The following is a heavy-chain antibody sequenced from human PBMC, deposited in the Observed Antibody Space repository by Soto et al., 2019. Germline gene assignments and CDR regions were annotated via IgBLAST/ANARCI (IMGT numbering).Heavy chain of an antibody. V-gene: IGHV3-21*01. CDR3: ARIQDYGDYQQNAFDI. J-gene: IGHJ3*02. CDR2: ISSSSSYI. CDR1: GFTFSSYS. D-gene: IGHD4-17*01. Sequence: GGSLRLSCAASGFTFSSYSMNWVRQAPGKGLEWVSSISSSSSYIYYADSVKGRFTISRDNAKNSLYLQMNSLRAEDTAVYYCARIQDYGDYQQNAFDIWGQGTMVTVSS.